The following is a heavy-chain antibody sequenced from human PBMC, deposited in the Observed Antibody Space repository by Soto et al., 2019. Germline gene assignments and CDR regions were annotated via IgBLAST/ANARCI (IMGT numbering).Heavy chain of an antibody. CDR2: ISYDGSNK. Sequence: GGSLRLSCAASGFTFSSYAMHWVRQAPGKGLEWVAVISYDGSNKYYADSVKGRFTISRDNSKNTLYLQMNSLRAEDTAVYYCARDVAYDFWSGYFPDYWGQGTLVTVSS. CDR3: ARDVAYDFWSGYFPDY. J-gene: IGHJ4*02. V-gene: IGHV3-30-3*01. D-gene: IGHD3-3*01. CDR1: GFTFSSYA.